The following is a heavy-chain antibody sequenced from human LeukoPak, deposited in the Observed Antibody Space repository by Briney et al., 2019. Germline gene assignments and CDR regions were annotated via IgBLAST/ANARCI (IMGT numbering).Heavy chain of an antibody. D-gene: IGHD3-22*01. CDR2: INPNSGGT. CDR3: ARADSSGFSGDFDY. V-gene: IGHV1-2*02. Sequence: GASVKVSCKASGYTFTGYYMHWVRQAPGQGLEWMGWINPNSGGTNYAQKFQGRVTMTRDTSISTAYMELSRLRSDDTAVYYCARADSSGFSGDFDYWGQGTLVTVSS. CDR1: GYTFTGYY. J-gene: IGHJ4*02.